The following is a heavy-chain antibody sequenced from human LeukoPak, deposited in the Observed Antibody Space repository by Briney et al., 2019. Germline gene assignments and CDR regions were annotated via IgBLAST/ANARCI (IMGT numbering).Heavy chain of an antibody. CDR2: IYNTGRT. J-gene: IGHJ2*01. CDR1: GGSISSPGSF. CDR3: ARDLVGVVGGLPYWYFDL. V-gene: IGHV4-61*02. D-gene: IGHD2-15*01. Sequence: SETLSLTCTVSGGSISSPGSFWSWIRQPAGKGLEWIGRIYNTGRTNYNPFLKSRVVISVDKSKNHFSLNLSSVTAADTAIYYCARDLVGVVGGLPYWYFDLWGRGTLVSVSS.